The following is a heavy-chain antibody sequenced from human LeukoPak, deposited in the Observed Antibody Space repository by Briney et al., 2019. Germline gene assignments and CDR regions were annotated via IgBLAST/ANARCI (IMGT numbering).Heavy chain of an antibody. Sequence: GGSLRLSCAASGFTFSNYAMSWVRQAPGKGLEWVSGISGNGGSTYYADSLKGRFTISRDNSKNTLYLQMNSLRAEDTAVYYCARDPRWFGERFDYWGQGTLVTVSS. CDR1: GFTFSNYA. CDR3: ARDPRWFGERFDY. CDR2: ISGNGGST. J-gene: IGHJ4*02. D-gene: IGHD3-10*01. V-gene: IGHV3-23*01.